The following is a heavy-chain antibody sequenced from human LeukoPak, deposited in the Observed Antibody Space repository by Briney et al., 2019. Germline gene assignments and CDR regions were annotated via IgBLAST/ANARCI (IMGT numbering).Heavy chain of an antibody. CDR3: AKPGYITSGWFDY. CDR2: ISASGGNT. V-gene: IGHV3-23*01. Sequence: GGSLRLSCAASGFTFSSYLMSWVRQAPGMGLEWVSTISASGGNTYYADSVKGRFTTSRDNPKNTLLLQMNSLRAEDTAVYYCAKPGYITSGWFDYWGQGALVTVST. J-gene: IGHJ5*01. CDR1: GFTFSSYL. D-gene: IGHD1-14*01.